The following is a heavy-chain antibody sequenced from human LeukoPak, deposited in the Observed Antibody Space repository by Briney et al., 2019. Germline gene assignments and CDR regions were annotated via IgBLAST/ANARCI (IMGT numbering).Heavy chain of an antibody. CDR1: GGSISSGSYY. CDR2: IYTSGST. CDR3: ARTPGASSYNCSGGSCYSGRYYYYYMDV. V-gene: IGHV4-61*02. D-gene: IGHD2-15*01. Sequence: SETLSLTCTVSGGSISSGSYYWSWIRQPAGKGLEWIERIYTSGSTNYNPSLKSRVTISVDTSKNQFSLKLSSVTAADTAVYYCARTPGASSYNCSGGSCYSGRYYYYYMDVWGKGTTVTVSS. J-gene: IGHJ6*03.